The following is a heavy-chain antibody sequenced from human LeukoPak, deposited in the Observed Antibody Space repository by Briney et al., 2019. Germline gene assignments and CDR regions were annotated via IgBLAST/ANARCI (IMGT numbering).Heavy chain of an antibody. CDR2: IYTSGST. J-gene: IGHJ4*02. CDR1: GGAISSYY. CDR3: AREGYCSGGSCSNIDY. Sequence: SETLSLTCNVSGGAISSYYWSWIRQPAGKGLEWIGRIYTSGSTNYNPSLKSRVTMSLDTSKNQFSLKLSSVTAADTAVYYCAREGYCSGGSCSNIDYWGQGTLVTVSS. V-gene: IGHV4-4*07. D-gene: IGHD2-15*01.